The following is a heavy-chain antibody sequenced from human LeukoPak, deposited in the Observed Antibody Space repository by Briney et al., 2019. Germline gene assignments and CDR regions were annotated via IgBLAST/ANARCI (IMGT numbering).Heavy chain of an antibody. CDR1: GFIFSSYS. V-gene: IGHV3-48*04. D-gene: IGHD3-22*01. J-gene: IGHJ4*02. CDR2: ISFSSNPI. Sequence: GGSLRLSCAASGFIFSSYSMNWVRQAPGKGLEWVSYISFSSNPIYYADSLKGRFTISRDNAKNLLYPQMNSLRAEDTAVYYCARDPYYYDTSGYSYFDYWGQGTLVTVSS. CDR3: ARDPYYYDTSGYSYFDY.